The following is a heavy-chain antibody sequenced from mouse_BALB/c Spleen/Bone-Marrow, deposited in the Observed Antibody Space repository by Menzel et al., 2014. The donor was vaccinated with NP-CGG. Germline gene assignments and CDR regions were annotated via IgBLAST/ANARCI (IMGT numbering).Heavy chain of an antibody. CDR3: ARRDYYGSSYGFDY. V-gene: IGHV1-66*01. CDR1: GYSPTSYY. Sequence: VQLQQSGPELVKPGASVKISCKASGYSPTSYYIHWVKQRPGQGLEWIGWIFPRNGSTKYNEKFKGKATLTADTSSSTAYMQLSSLTSEDSAVYFCARRDYYGSSYGFDYWGQGTTVTASS. CDR2: IFPRNGST. J-gene: IGHJ2*01. D-gene: IGHD1-1*01.